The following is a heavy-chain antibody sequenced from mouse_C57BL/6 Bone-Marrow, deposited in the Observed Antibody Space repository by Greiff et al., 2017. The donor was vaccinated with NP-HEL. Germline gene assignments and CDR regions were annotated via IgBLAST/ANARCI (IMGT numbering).Heavy chain of an antibody. CDR1: GFNIKDDY. CDR3: TTDYYCSSFAY. Sequence: EVKLVESGAELVRPGASVKLSCTASGFNIKDDYMHWVKQRPEQGLEWIGWIDPETGDTEYASQFQGKATITADTSSNTAYLQLSSLTSEDTAVYYCTTDYYCSSFAYWGQGTLVTVSA. D-gene: IGHD1-1*01. CDR2: IDPETGDT. J-gene: IGHJ3*01. V-gene: IGHV14-4*01.